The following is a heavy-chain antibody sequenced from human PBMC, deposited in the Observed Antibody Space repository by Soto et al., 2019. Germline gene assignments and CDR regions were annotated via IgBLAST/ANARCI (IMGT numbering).Heavy chain of an antibody. CDR2: IIPIFGTA. Sequence: QVQLVQSGAEVKKPGSSVKVSCKASGGTFSSYAISWVRQAPGQGLEWMGGIIPIFGTANYAQKFQGRVTITADESTSTAYMELSSLRSEDTAVYYCARVPGIAAAGTPPRYYYYGIDVWGQGTTVTVSS. V-gene: IGHV1-69*01. J-gene: IGHJ6*02. CDR3: ARVPGIAAAGTPPRYYYYGIDV. CDR1: GGTFSSYA. D-gene: IGHD6-13*01.